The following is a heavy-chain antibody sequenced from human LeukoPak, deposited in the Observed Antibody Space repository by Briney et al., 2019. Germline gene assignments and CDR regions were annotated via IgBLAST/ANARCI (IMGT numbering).Heavy chain of an antibody. V-gene: IGHV4-4*07. CDR1: GGSISSYY. D-gene: IGHD3-3*01. CDR3: ARDKSVDFWSGYYTLFDY. Sequence: SETLSLTCTVSGGSISSYYWSWIRQPAGKGLEWIGRIYTSGSTNYNPSLKSRVTMSVDTSKNQFSLKLSSVTAADTAVYYRARDKSVDFWSGYYTLFDYWGQGTLVTVSS. J-gene: IGHJ4*02. CDR2: IYTSGST.